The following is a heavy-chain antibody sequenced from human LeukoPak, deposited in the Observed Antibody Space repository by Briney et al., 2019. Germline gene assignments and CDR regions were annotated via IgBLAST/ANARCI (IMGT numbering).Heavy chain of an antibody. J-gene: IGHJ5*02. D-gene: IGHD2-2*01. Sequence: ASVKVSCKASGKTLTGYYLHWVRQAPGQGLEWMGRIIPILGIANYAQKFQGRVTITADKSTSTAYMELSSLRSEDTAVYYCARAGGAPADSPVRLRGNWFDPWGQGTLVTVSS. CDR3: ARAGGAPADSPVRLRGNWFDP. CDR1: GKTLTGYY. CDR2: IIPILGIA. V-gene: IGHV1-69*04.